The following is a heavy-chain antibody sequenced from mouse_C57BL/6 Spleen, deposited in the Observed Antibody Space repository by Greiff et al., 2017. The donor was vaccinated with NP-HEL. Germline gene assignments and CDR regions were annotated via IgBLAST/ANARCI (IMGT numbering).Heavy chain of an antibody. V-gene: IGHV1-26*01. J-gene: IGHJ3*01. CDR1: GYTFTDYY. D-gene: IGHD2-3*01. Sequence: VQLQQSGPELVKPGASVKISCKASGYTFTDYYMNWVKQSHGKSLEWIGDINPNNGGTSYNQKFKGKATLTVDKSSSTAYMELRSLTSEDSAVYYCARFYDGSFWFAYWGQGTLVTVSA. CDR3: ARFYDGSFWFAY. CDR2: INPNNGGT.